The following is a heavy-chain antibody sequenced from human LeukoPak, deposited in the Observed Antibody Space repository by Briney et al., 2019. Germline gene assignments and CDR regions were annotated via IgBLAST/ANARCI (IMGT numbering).Heavy chain of an antibody. CDR2: ISSSSSYI. Sequence: GGSLRLSCAASGSTFSSYSMNWVCQAPGKGLEWVSSISSSSSYIYYADSVKGRFTISRDNAKNSLYLQMNSLRAEDTAVYYCARDRRLQSWEMATIPNAFDIWGQGTMVTVSS. J-gene: IGHJ3*02. CDR1: GSTFSSYS. CDR3: ARDRRLQSWEMATIPNAFDI. D-gene: IGHD5-24*01. V-gene: IGHV3-21*01.